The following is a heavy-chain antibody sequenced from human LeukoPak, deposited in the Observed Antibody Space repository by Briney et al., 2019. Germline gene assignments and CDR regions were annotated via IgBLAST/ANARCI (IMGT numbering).Heavy chain of an antibody. CDR2: INPSGGST. V-gene: IGHV1-46*01. CDR3: ARVAGYHDAFDI. D-gene: IGHD3-16*02. Sequence: ASVKVSCKASEYTFTSYYMHWVRQAPGQGLEWMGIINPSGGSTSYAQKFQGRVTMTRDMSTSTVYMELSSLRSEDTAVYYCARVAGYHDAFDIWGQGTMVTVSS. CDR1: EYTFTSYY. J-gene: IGHJ3*02.